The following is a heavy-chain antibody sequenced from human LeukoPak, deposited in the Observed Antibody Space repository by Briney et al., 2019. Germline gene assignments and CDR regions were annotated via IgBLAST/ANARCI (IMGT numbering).Heavy chain of an antibody. CDR1: GYTFTGYY. CDR2: INPYSGDT. J-gene: IGHJ4*02. D-gene: IGHD2-21*02. CDR3: ARANGGGAYYPFDY. V-gene: IGHV1-2*02. Sequence: WASVKVSCKASGYTFTGYYIHWVRQAPGQGLEWMAWINPYSGDTDSAQKFQGRVTVTRDTSITTAYMDLSRLRSDDTAVYYCARANGGGAYYPFDYWGQGALVTVSS.